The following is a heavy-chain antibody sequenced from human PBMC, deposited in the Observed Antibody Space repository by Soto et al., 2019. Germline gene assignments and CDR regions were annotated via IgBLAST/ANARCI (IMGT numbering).Heavy chain of an antibody. J-gene: IGHJ4*02. D-gene: IGHD4-17*01. CDR2: VYSGGSA. CDR1: GFPVSDNY. CDR3: ARDFRPPYGVRYFDY. V-gene: IGHV3-53*04. Sequence: HPGGSLRLSCEVSGFPVSDNYMSWVRQAPERGLEWVSIVYSGGSAYYADSVKGRFTISRHNSKNTLYLLMNSLRAEDTAVYYCARDFRPPYGVRYFDYWGQGTLVTVSS.